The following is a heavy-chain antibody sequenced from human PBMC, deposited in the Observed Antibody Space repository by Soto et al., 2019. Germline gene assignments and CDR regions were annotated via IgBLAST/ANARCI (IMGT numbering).Heavy chain of an antibody. CDR1: GYTFTSYG. J-gene: IGHJ4*02. CDR3: ARDRVHRLGYCSGGSCSHGGFDY. CDR2: ISAYNGNT. Sequence: ASVKVCCKASGYTFTSYGISWVRQAPRQGLEWMGWISAYNGNTNYAQKIQGRVTMTTDTSTSTAYMELRSLRSDDTAVYYCARDRVHRLGYCSGGSCSHGGFDYWGQGTLVTVSS. V-gene: IGHV1-18*01. D-gene: IGHD2-15*01.